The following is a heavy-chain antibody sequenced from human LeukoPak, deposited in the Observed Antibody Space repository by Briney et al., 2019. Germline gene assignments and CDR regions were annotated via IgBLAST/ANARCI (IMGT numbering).Heavy chain of an antibody. CDR2: MHYRGST. Sequence: SETLSLTCSVSGGSISNYYRSWIRQPPGKGLEWIGYMHYRGSTNYNPSLNSRVTISMDMSKNAFSLKLSSVITADTAIYYCARINGHIFDYWGQGTLVTVSS. V-gene: IGHV4-59*01. CDR3: ARINGHIFDY. CDR1: GGSISNYY. J-gene: IGHJ4*02. D-gene: IGHD5-24*01.